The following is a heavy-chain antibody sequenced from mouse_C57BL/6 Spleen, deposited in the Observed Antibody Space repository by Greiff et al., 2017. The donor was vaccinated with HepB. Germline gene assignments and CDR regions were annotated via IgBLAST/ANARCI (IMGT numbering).Heavy chain of an antibody. Sequence: VQRVESGPELVKPGASVKISCKASGYAFSSSWMNWVKQRPGKGLEWIGRIYPGDGDTNYNGKFKGKATLTADKSSSTAYMQLSSLTSEDSAVYFCARSEGGNYFDYWGQGTTLTVSS. CDR1: GYAFSSSW. CDR3: ARSEGGNYFDY. V-gene: IGHV1-82*01. CDR2: IYPGDGDT. J-gene: IGHJ2*01.